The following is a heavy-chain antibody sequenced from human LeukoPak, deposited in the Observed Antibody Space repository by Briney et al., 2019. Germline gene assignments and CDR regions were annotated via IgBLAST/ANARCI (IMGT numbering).Heavy chain of an antibody. CDR3: ARFRYHSSSWYEGHYYFDY. Sequence: GGSLRLSCAAFGFTVSSNYMSWVRQAPGKGLEWVSVIYSGGSTYYADSVKGRFTIYNSKNTLYLQMNSLRAEDTAVYYCARFRYHSSSWYEGHYYFDYWGQGTLVTVSS. V-gene: IGHV3-53*01. CDR1: GFTVSSNY. J-gene: IGHJ4*02. D-gene: IGHD6-13*01. CDR2: IYSGGST.